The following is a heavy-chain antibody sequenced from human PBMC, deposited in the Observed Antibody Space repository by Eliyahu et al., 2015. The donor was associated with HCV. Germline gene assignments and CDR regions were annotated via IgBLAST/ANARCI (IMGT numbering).Heavy chain of an antibody. Sequence: QVQLQESGPGLVKPSETLSLTCSVSNGSVSGYYWSWIRQPPGKRLEWIGYIFYTGDTLYNPSLDSRVSMSLDTSSVQFSLRLASVTAADTAIYFCARHRGASFDLWDQGISVTVTS. CDR3: ARHRGASFDL. J-gene: IGHJ4*02. CDR2: IFYTGDT. D-gene: IGHD3-10*01. V-gene: IGHV4-59*08. CDR1: NGSVSGYY.